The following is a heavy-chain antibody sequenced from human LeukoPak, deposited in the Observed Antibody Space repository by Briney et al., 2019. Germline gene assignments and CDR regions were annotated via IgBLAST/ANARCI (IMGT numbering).Heavy chain of an antibody. Sequence: ASVKVSCKASGYTSTGYYMHWVRQAPGQGLEWMGWINPNSGGTNYAQKFQGWVTMTRDTSISTAYMELSRLRSDDTAVYYCARGDDGYCSGGSCYPGGEYFQHWGQGTLVTVSS. CDR2: INPNSGGT. V-gene: IGHV1-2*04. D-gene: IGHD2-15*01. J-gene: IGHJ1*01. CDR1: GYTSTGYY. CDR3: ARGDDGYCSGGSCYPGGEYFQH.